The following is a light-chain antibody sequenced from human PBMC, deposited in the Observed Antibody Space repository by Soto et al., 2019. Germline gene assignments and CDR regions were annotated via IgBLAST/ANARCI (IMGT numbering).Light chain of an antibody. V-gene: IGLV1-40*01. J-gene: IGLJ2*01. CDR2: GNS. Sequence: QSALTQPPSVSGAPGQRVNISCTGSSSNIGAGYDVHWYQQLPGTAPKLLIYGNSNRPSGVPDRFSGSKSGTSASLAITGLQAEDEADYYCQSYDSSLSRRVFGGGTKLTVL. CDR3: QSYDSSLSRRV. CDR1: SSNIGAGYD.